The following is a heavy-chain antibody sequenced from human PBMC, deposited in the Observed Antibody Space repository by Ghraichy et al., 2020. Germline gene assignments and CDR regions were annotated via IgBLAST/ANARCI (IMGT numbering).Heavy chain of an antibody. CDR3: ARAIAVAGTGGDPLGY. CDR2: IIPIFGTA. CDR1: GGTFSSYA. J-gene: IGHJ4*02. V-gene: IGHV1-69*13. Sequence: SVKVSCKASGGTFSSYAISWVRQAPGQGLEWMGGIIPIFGTANYAQKFQGRVTITADESTSTAYMELSSLRSEDTAVYYCARAIAVAGTGGDPLGYWGQGTLVTVSS. D-gene: IGHD6-19*01.